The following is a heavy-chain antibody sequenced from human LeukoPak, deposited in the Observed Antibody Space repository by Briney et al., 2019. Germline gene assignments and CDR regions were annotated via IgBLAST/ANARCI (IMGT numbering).Heavy chain of an antibody. J-gene: IGHJ4*02. CDR3: ARDKPFSDY. CDR1: GGSISSYY. CDR2: IYYSGST. Sequence: PSETLSLTCTVSGGSISSYYWSWIRQPPGKGLEWIGYIYYSGSTNYNPSLKSRVTISVDTSKNQFSLKLSSVTAADTAVYYCARDKPFSDYWGQGTLVTVSS. V-gene: IGHV4-59*01.